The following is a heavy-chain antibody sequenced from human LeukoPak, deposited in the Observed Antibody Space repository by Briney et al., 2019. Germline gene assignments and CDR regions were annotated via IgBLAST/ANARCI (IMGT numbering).Heavy chain of an antibody. V-gene: IGHV3-48*04. CDR3: AKAFDFWSVGGHWFDP. CDR2: ISSSSTTE. J-gene: IGHJ5*02. D-gene: IGHD3-3*01. CDR1: GFTFSSYS. Sequence: GGSLRLSCAASGFTFSSYSMNWVRQAPGQGLEWVSHISSSSTTEYYADSVEGRFTISRDNAKNTLYLQMNSLRADDTAVYYCAKAFDFWSVGGHWFDPWGLGTLVTVSS.